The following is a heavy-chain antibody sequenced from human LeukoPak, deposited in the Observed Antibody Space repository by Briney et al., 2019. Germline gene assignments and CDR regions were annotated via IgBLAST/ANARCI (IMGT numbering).Heavy chain of an antibody. D-gene: IGHD3-3*01. J-gene: IGHJ4*02. CDR2: IRKKPHSYTT. V-gene: IGHV3-72*01. CDR1: GFTFSDHF. Sequence: PGGSLRLSCAASGFTFSDHFMDWVRQAPGKGLEWVGRIRKKPHSYTTEYAASVKGRFTFSRDDLRNSLYLQMNSLRAEDTAVYYCARDRTIFGVVNDYWGQGTLVTVSS. CDR3: ARDRTIFGVVNDY.